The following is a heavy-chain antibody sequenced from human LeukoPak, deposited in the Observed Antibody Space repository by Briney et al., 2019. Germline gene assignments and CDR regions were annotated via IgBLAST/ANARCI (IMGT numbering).Heavy chain of an antibody. Sequence: ASVKVSCKASGYTFTSYGISWVRQAPGQGLEGMGWSSAYNGNTNYAQKLQGRVTITTDTSTSTAYMELRSLRSDDTAVYYCATRNHYSSSWYGGAFDIWGQGTMVTVSS. CDR3: ATRNHYSSSWYGGAFDI. CDR2: SSAYNGNT. CDR1: GYTFTSYG. J-gene: IGHJ3*02. V-gene: IGHV1-18*01. D-gene: IGHD6-13*01.